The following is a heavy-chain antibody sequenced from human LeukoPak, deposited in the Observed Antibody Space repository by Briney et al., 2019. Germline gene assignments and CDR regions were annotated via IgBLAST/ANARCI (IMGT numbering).Heavy chain of an antibody. Sequence: PGGSLRLSCAASGFTFSDYYMSWIRQAPGKGLEWVSYISSSGSTIYYADSVEGRFTISRDNAKNSLYLQMNSLRAEDTAVCYCAVGYCSSTSCYTARPFDYWGQGTLVTVSS. V-gene: IGHV3-11*04. J-gene: IGHJ4*02. CDR1: GFTFSDYY. CDR3: AVGYCSSTSCYTARPFDY. CDR2: ISSSGSTI. D-gene: IGHD2-2*02.